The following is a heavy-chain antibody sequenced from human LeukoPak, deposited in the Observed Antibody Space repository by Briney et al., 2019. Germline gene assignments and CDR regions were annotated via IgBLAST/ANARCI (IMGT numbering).Heavy chain of an antibody. CDR3: ARDSGRGYSGYGNYYYYYYMDV. CDR2: IYYSGST. V-gene: IGHV4-59*01. Sequence: SETLSLTCTVSGGSISSYYWSWIRQPPGKGLEWIGYIYYSGSTNYNPSLKSRVTISVDTSKNQFSLKLSSVTAADTAVYYCARDSGRGYSGYGNYYYYYYMDVWGKGTTVTISS. D-gene: IGHD5-12*01. CDR1: GGSISSYY. J-gene: IGHJ6*03.